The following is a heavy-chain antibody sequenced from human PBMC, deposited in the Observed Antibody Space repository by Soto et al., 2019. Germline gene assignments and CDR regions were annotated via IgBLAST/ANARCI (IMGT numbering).Heavy chain of an antibody. V-gene: IGHV3-23*01. CDR2: VSGSSDGT. CDR1: GFSFSNYA. D-gene: IGHD1-26*01. Sequence: PGGSLRLYCAASGFSFSNYALSWVRQAPGKGLEWVSSVSGSSDGTYYADSVRGRFTVSRDNSRATLYLQMNSLRAEDTAVYYCAKALSGDYRVEDCGEGTQVTVSS. CDR3: AKALSGDYRVED. J-gene: IGHJ4*02.